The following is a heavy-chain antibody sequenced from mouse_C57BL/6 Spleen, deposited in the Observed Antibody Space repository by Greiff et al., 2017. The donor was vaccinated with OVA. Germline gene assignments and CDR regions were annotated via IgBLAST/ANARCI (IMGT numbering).Heavy chain of an antibody. J-gene: IGHJ3*01. Sequence: QVQLQQPGAELVRPGASVTLSCKASGYTFTDYEMHWVKQTPVQGLEWIGDIDPATGCTDYNQKFKGKAILTADKSSSTAYMELRSLTSEDSAVYYCTRPYCGSSGGIAYWGQGTLVTVSA. D-gene: IGHD1-1*01. CDR3: TRPYCGSSGGIAY. CDR1: GYTFTDYE. V-gene: IGHV1-15*01. CDR2: IDPATGCT.